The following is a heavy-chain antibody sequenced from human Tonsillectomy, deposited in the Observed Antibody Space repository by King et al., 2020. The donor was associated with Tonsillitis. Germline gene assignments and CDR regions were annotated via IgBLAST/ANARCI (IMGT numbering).Heavy chain of an antibody. J-gene: IGHJ4*02. CDR3: ARGHGDSSGENFDY. CDR1: GDSVSSNSAA. D-gene: IGHD3-22*01. V-gene: IGHV6-1*01. CDR2: AYYSSKLFN. Sequence: VQLQQSGPGLVKPSHNLSLTCAISGDSVSSNSAACNWIRQPPSRGLELLGRAYYSSKLFNDYALSVKSRITINPDTSENQFSLQLDSVTPEDTAVYYCARGHGDSSGENFDYWGQGTLVTVSS.